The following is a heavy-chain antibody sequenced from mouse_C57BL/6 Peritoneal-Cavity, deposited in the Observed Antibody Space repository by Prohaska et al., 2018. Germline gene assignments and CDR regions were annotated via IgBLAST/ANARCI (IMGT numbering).Heavy chain of an antibody. J-gene: IGHJ4*01. V-gene: IGHV5-4*01. Sequence: EVQLVESGGGLVKPGGSLKLSCAASGFTFSSYAMSWFRQTPEKMLGWVATIRDGGSDTYYPDNVKGRFTISRDNGKNNLYLQMSHLKSEDTAMYYCARDHYSNYVDAMDYWGQGTSVTVSS. CDR2: IRDGGSDT. D-gene: IGHD2-5*01. CDR1: GFTFSSYA. CDR3: ARDHYSNYVDAMDY.